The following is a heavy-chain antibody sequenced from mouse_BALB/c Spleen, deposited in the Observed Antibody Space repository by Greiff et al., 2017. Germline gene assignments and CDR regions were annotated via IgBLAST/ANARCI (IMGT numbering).Heavy chain of an antibody. CDR3: ARGATVEDYYAMDY. J-gene: IGHJ4*01. Sequence: VHLVESGAELVRPGTSVKISCKASGYTFTNYWLGWVKQRPGHGLEWIGDIYPGGGYTNYNEKFKGKATLTADTSSSTAYMQLSSLTSEDSAVYFCARGATVEDYYAMDYWGQGTSVTVSS. CDR1: GYTFTNYW. V-gene: IGHV1-63*02. D-gene: IGHD1-1*01. CDR2: IYPGGGYT.